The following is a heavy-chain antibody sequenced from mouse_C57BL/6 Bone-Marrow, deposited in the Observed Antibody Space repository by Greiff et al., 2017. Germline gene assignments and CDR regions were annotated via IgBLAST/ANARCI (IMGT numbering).Heavy chain of an antibody. CDR1: GYAFSSYW. CDR3: ARSRYMWYFDV. V-gene: IGHV1-80*01. D-gene: IGHD1-3*01. Sequence: VQLQQSGAELVKPGASVKISCKASGYAFSSYWMNWVKQRPGKGLEWIGQIYPGDGDTNSNVKFKGKATLTADKSSSTAYMQLSSLTSEDSAVYFCARSRYMWYFDVWGTGTTVTVSS. CDR2: IYPGDGDT. J-gene: IGHJ1*03.